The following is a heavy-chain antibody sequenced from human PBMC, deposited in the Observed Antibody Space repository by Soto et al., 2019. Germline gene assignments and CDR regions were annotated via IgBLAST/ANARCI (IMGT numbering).Heavy chain of an antibody. CDR3: AREKDGGFDY. J-gene: IGHJ4*02. Sequence: GASVKVSCKASGYTFTSYSMHWVRQAPGQRLEWMAWINAGNGNTKYSREFQGRVTITRDTSASTAYMELSSLRSEDTAVYYCAREKDGGFDYWGQGTLVTVSS. CDR2: INAGNGNT. V-gene: IGHV1-3*01. D-gene: IGHD3-10*01. CDR1: GYTFTSYS.